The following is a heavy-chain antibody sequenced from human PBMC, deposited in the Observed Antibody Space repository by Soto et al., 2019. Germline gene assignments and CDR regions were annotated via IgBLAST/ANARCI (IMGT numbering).Heavy chain of an antibody. V-gene: IGHV3-30-3*01. CDR2: ISYDGSNK. D-gene: IGHD2-21*02. CDR1: GFTFSSYA. CDR3: ARASIAYCGGDCYSSFDFDY. Sequence: PGGSLSLSCAASGFTFSSYAMHWVRQAPGKGLEWVAVISYDGSNKYYADSVKGRFTTSRDNSKNTLYLQMNSLRAKDTAVYYCARASIAYCGGDCYSSFDFDYWGQGTLVTVSS. J-gene: IGHJ4*02.